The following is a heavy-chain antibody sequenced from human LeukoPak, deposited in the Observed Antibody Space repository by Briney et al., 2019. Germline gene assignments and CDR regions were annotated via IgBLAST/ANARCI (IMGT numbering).Heavy chain of an antibody. Sequence: SETLSLTCTVSGGSVSRGSYYWSWIRQPPGKGLEWIGYIYYSGSTNYNPSLKSRVTISVDMSKNQFSLKLSSVTAADTAVYYCARWLLPYFDYWGQGTLVTVSS. CDR2: IYYSGST. D-gene: IGHD5-12*01. CDR1: GGSVSRGSYY. J-gene: IGHJ4*02. V-gene: IGHV4-61*01. CDR3: ARWLLPYFDY.